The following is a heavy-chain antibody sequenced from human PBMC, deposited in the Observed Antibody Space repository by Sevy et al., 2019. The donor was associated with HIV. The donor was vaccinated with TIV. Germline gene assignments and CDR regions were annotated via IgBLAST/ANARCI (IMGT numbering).Heavy chain of an antibody. V-gene: IGHV1-24*01. J-gene: IGHJ4*02. D-gene: IGHD3-22*01. CDR3: ATTKDHYDSSGSPFDY. CDR1: GYTLSELS. Sequence: APVKVSCMVSGYTLSELSMHWVRQAPGEGLEWMGSFDPEDDETIYAQKFQGRVTMTEDTSTDTAYMELNNLRSEDTAVYYCATTKDHYDSSGSPFDYWGQGTLVTVSS. CDR2: FDPEDDET.